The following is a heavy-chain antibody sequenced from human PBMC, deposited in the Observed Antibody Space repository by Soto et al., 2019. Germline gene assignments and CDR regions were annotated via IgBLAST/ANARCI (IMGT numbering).Heavy chain of an antibody. D-gene: IGHD6-19*01. CDR3: ARSGAVAGLQS. Sequence: EVQLVESGGGLVQPGGSLRVSCAASGFTFSSYWMHWVRQAPGKGLVWVSRINSDGSSTSYADSVKGRFTIARDNAKNTLYLQMNSLRAEDAAIYYCARSGAVAGLQSWGQGTLVTVSS. J-gene: IGHJ5*02. V-gene: IGHV3-74*01. CDR1: GFTFSSYW. CDR2: INSDGSST.